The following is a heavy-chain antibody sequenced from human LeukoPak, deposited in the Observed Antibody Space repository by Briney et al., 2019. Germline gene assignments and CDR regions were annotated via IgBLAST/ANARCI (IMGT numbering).Heavy chain of an antibody. CDR2: ISYDGSNK. CDR3: ARGVGYSSSWLVH. V-gene: IGHV3-30-3*01. CDR1: GFTFSSYA. D-gene: IGHD6-13*01. Sequence: PGGSLRLSCAASGFTFSSYAMHWVRQAPGKGLEWVAVISYDGSNKYYADSVKGRFTISRDNSKNTLYLQMNSLRAEDTAVYYCARGVGYSSSWLVHWGQGTLVTVSS. J-gene: IGHJ4*02.